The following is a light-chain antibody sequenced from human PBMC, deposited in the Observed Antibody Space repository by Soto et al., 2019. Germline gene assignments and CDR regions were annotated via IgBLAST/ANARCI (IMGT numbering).Light chain of an antibody. CDR2: GAS. CDR3: QLDGSSPIT. V-gene: IGKV3-20*01. CDR1: QSVSSSY. J-gene: IGKJ5*01. Sequence: ENVLTKCSGTLSVYKEERATLSCRVSQSVSSSYLAWYQQKPGQAPRLLIYGASTRATGVPDRFSGSGSGTDFTLTIGILEPEDFAVYYCQLDGSSPITFGQGTRLEIK.